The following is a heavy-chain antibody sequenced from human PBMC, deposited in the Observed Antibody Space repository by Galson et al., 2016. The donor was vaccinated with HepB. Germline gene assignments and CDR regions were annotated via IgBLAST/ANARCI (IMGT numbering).Heavy chain of an antibody. Sequence: SETLSLTCIVSGDSLSSSPYYWGWIRQPPGQGLAWIGSTFFTGSAYYNPSLKSRVTISVDKSKNQFSLKLTSVTAADTAVYYCARQGEYYDTTGYYHHPFDYWGQGTLVTVSS. CDR3: ARQGEYYDTTGYYHHPFDY. D-gene: IGHD3-22*01. J-gene: IGHJ4*02. CDR2: TFFTGSA. V-gene: IGHV4-39*01. CDR1: GDSLSSSPYY.